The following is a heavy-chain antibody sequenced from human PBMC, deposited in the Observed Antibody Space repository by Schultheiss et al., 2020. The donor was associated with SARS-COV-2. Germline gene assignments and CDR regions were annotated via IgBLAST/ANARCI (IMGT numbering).Heavy chain of an antibody. Sequence: SVKVSCKASGGTFSSYAISWVRQAPGQGLEWMGGIIPIFGTANYAQKFQGRVTITADKSTSTAYMELSSLRSEDTAVYYCAVGMMVRGVTRRAYYGMDVWGQGTTVTVSS. D-gene: IGHD3-10*01. J-gene: IGHJ6*02. CDR1: GGTFSSYA. CDR3: AVGMMVRGVTRRAYYGMDV. CDR2: IIPIFGTA. V-gene: IGHV1-69*06.